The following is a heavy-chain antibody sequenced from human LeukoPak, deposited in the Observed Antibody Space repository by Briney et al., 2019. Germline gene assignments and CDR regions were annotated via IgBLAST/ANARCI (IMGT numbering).Heavy chain of an antibody. CDR3: ARDRQHRDGFDV. V-gene: IGHV4-59*01. CDR2: IHYSGST. J-gene: IGHJ3*01. Sequence: PSETLSLTCSVSGASISVYYWSWVRQAPGEGLEWIGYIHYSGSTNYNPSLKSRVTMSVDTSKNQFSLNLSSVTAADTAVYYCARDRQHRDGFDVWGQGTMVTVSS. CDR1: GASISVYY.